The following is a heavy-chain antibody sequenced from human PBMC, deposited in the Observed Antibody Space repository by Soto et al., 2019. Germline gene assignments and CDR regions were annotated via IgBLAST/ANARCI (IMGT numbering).Heavy chain of an antibody. CDR1: GFSLSTSGVG. Sequence: QITLKESGPTLVKPTQTLTLTCTFSGFSLSTSGVGVGWIRQPPGKALEWLALIYWDDDKRYSPSLKSRLTITKDTSKNQVVLTMTNIDPVDTATYYCAHGYSSGWYRGPFDYWGQGTLVTVSS. V-gene: IGHV2-5*02. J-gene: IGHJ4*02. CDR3: AHGYSSGWYRGPFDY. CDR2: IYWDDDK. D-gene: IGHD6-19*01.